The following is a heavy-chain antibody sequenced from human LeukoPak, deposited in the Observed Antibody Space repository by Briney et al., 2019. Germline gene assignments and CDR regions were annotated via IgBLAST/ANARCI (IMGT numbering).Heavy chain of an antibody. CDR1: GGSFSGYY. CDR2: INHSGTT. J-gene: IGHJ5*02. D-gene: IGHD2-2*01. Sequence: PSETLSLTCAVYGGSFSGYYWSWIRQPPGKGLEWIGEINHSGTTNYNPSLKSRVTISVDSSKNHFSLNLISVTAADTAVYYCTREHLGYCSSTSCTALTFDPWGQGTLVTVSA. CDR3: TREHLGYCSSTSCTALTFDP. V-gene: IGHV4-34*01.